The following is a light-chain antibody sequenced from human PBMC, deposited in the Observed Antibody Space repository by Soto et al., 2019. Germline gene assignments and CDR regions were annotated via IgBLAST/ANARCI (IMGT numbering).Light chain of an antibody. Sequence: DIQMTKSHSFLSASIRNRVTITCRASQTVNTYLHWYQQKPGKAPKLLIYAASNLQSGVPSRFSGSGSGTNFTLSLNSLQPEDFATYYCQQGYSNPWTFGQGTKVDIK. CDR2: AAS. V-gene: IGKV1-39*01. CDR1: QTVNTY. CDR3: QQGYSNPWT. J-gene: IGKJ1*01.